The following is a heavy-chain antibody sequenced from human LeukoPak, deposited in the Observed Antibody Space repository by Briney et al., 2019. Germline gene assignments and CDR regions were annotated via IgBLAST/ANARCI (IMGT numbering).Heavy chain of an antibody. CDR3: ACGSSSGRSGCFDY. J-gene: IGHJ4*02. CDR1: GFTFSNYW. Sequence: GGSLRLSCAASGFTFSNYWMHWVRQAPGKGLVWVSRINSDGSSTNYADSVKGRFTISRDNAKNTLYLQMNSLRAEDTAVYYCACGSSSGRSGCFDYWGQGILVTVSS. CDR2: INSDGSST. D-gene: IGHD6-13*01. V-gene: IGHV3-74*01.